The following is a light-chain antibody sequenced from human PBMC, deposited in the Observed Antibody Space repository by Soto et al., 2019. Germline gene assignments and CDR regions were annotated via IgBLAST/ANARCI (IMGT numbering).Light chain of an antibody. CDR3: CSYAGSYHYV. J-gene: IGLJ1*01. CDR2: DVS. CDR1: SSDVGAYNY. V-gene: IGLV2-11*01. Sequence: QSALTQPRSVSGSPGQSVTISCTGTSSDVGAYNYVSWYQQHPGKAPKVMIYDVSKRPSGVPDRFSGSKSGTTASLTISGLQADDEADYYCCSYAGSYHYVFGSGTKLTVL.